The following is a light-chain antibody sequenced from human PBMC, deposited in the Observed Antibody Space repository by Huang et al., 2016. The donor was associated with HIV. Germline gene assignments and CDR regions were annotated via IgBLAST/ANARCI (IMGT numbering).Light chain of an antibody. CDR3: QQYKSYSWT. Sequence: DIQMTQSPSTLSASVGDRVTITCRASQSIGSSLAWYQQNPGKAPKLLIYGTSSLESGVPSRFSGSGSGTEFTLTISSLQPDDSASYYCQQYKSYSWTFGQGTKVEIK. J-gene: IGKJ1*01. CDR2: GTS. V-gene: IGKV1-5*03. CDR1: QSIGSS.